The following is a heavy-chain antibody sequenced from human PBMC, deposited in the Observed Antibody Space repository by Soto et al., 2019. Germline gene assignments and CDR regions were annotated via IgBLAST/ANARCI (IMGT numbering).Heavy chain of an antibody. V-gene: IGHV1-2*04. CDR2: INPNSGGT. J-gene: IGHJ4*02. CDR3: ARSIRNIVLLVYAIAELYCFDY. Sequence: QVQLVQSGAEVKKPGASVKVSCKASGYTFTGYYMHWVRQAPGQGLEWMGWINPNSGGTNYAQKFQGWVTMTRDTYISTAYMERSRLRYDDTAVYYCARSIRNIVLLVYAIAELYCFDYWGQGTLVTVSS. D-gene: IGHD2-8*01. CDR1: GYTFTGYY.